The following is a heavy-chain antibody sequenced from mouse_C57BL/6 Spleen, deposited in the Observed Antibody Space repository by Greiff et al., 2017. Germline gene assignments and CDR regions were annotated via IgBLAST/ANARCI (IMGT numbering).Heavy chain of an antibody. J-gene: IGHJ4*01. V-gene: IGHV1-42*01. CDR2: INTSTGGT. D-gene: IGHD1-1*01. CDR3: PRFPRGSSPYYAMDY. CDR1: GFSFTGYY. Sequence: VQLQQSGPELVKPGASVKISCKASGFSFTGYYMNWVKQSPETSLEWIGEINTSTGGTTYNQKFKAKATLTVDKSSSTAYMQLNSLTSEDSAVYYCPRFPRGSSPYYAMDYWGQGTSVTVSA.